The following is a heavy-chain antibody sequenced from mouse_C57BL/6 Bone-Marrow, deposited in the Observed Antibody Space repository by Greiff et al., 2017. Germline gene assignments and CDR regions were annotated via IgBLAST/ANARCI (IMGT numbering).Heavy chain of an antibody. J-gene: IGHJ4*01. CDR1: GYTFTNYW. D-gene: IGHD2-1*01. CDR3: ARSGGNYEYYYAMDY. V-gene: IGHV1-63*01. Sequence: VQLVESGAELVRPGTSVKMSCKASGYTFTNYWIGWAKQRPGHGLEWIGDIYPGGGYTNYNEKFKGKATLTADKSSSTAYMQFSSLTSEDSAIYYCARSGGNYEYYYAMDYWGQGTSVTVSS. CDR2: IYPGGGYT.